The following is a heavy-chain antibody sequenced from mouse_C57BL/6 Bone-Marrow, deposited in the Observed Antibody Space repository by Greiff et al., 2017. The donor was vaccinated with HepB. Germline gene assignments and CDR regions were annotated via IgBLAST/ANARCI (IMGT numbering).Heavy chain of an antibody. Sequence: QVQLQQPGAELVMPGASVKLSCKASGYTFTSYWMHWVKQRPGQGLEWIGEIDPSDSYTNYNQKFKGKSTLTVDKSSSTAYMQLSSLTSEDSAVYYCARLDALYAMDYWGQGTSVTVSS. J-gene: IGHJ4*01. CDR1: GYTFTSYW. CDR3: ARLDALYAMDY. CDR2: IDPSDSYT. V-gene: IGHV1-69*01.